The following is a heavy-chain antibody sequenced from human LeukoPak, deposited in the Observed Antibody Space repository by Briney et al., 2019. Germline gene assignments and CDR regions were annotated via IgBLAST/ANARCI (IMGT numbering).Heavy chain of an antibody. D-gene: IGHD2-21*01. Sequence: GGSLRLSCATSGFSFSDAWMNWVRQAPGKGLEWVGRIKPKTDGETTEYAAPVKDRFSISRDDSKSMMYLQMNSLKTEDTAVYYCITPLPYSAQGGQGTLVTVSS. CDR3: ITPLPYSAQ. CDR1: GFSFSDAW. CDR2: IKPKTDGETT. J-gene: IGHJ4*02. V-gene: IGHV3-15*07.